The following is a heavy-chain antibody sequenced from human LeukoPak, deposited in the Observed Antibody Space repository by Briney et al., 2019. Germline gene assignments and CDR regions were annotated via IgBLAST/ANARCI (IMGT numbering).Heavy chain of an antibody. CDR1: GFTFHDYA. D-gene: IGHD3-22*01. Sequence: GGSLRLSCAASGFTFHDYAMNWVRQPPGKGLEWVSLIGWDGDATYYADSVKGRFTISRDNSKNTLYLQMNSLRAEDTAVYYCASYDYYDSSGYCPWGQGTLVTVSS. J-gene: IGHJ5*02. CDR3: ASYDYYDSSGYCP. CDR2: IGWDGDAT. V-gene: IGHV3-43D*03.